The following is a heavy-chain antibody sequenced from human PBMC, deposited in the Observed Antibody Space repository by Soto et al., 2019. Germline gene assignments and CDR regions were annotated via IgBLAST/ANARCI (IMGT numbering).Heavy chain of an antibody. V-gene: IGHV2-5*02. Sequence: QITLKESGPTLVKPTQTLTLTCTFSGFSVSTSGVGVAWIRQPPGKALERLALIYWDGDERYSPFLQSRVTITKDTSKNLVVLTMTNMDPGDTATYYCAFKGGRGAAMDVWGQGTTVTVSS. D-gene: IGHD2-15*01. CDR1: GFSVSTSGVG. CDR3: AFKGGRGAAMDV. J-gene: IGHJ6*02. CDR2: IYWDGDE.